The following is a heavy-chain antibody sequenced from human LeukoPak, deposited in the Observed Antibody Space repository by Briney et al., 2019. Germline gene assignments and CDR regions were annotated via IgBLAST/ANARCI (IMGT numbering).Heavy chain of an antibody. CDR3: ARHGYDSGGYYLGGVDY. CDR1: GGSISSYY. CDR2: IYNSGST. Sequence: SETLSLTCTVSGGSISSYYWSWIRQPPGKGLEWIGSIYNSGSTYYNPSLKSRVTISVDTSKIHFSLRLSSVTAADTAVYYCARHGYDSGGYYLGGVDYWGQGTLVTVSS. V-gene: IGHV4-59*05. J-gene: IGHJ4*02. D-gene: IGHD3-22*01.